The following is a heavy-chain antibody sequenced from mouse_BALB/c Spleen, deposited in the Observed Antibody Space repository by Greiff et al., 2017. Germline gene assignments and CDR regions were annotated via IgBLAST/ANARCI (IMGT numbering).Heavy chain of an antibody. CDR1: GYTFTSYW. J-gene: IGHJ3*01. CDR2: IDPSDSYT. D-gene: IGHD2-1*01. V-gene: IGHV1-69*02. Sequence: VQLQQSGAELVKPGASVKLSCKASGYTFTSYWMHWVKQRPGQGLEWIGEIDPSDSYTNYNQKFKGKATLTVDKSSSTAYMQLSSLTSEDSAVYYCALYYGNSAWFAYWGQGTLVTVSA. CDR3: ALYYGNSAWFAY.